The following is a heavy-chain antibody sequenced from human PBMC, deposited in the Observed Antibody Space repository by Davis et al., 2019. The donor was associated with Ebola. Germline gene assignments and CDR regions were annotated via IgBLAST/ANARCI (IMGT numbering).Heavy chain of an antibody. J-gene: IGHJ4*02. V-gene: IGHV3-48*02. Sequence: GESLKISCVASGFSFGDFDMTWVRQAPGKGLTWISYISGSGDTIYYTDSVRGRFTISRDSAKNSLYLQMNSLRDEDTAMYYCARDPTRFGPGEVSGDSWGQGILVTVSS. CDR3: ARDPTRFGPGEVSGDS. CDR2: ISGSGDTI. D-gene: IGHD3-16*01. CDR1: GFSFGDFD.